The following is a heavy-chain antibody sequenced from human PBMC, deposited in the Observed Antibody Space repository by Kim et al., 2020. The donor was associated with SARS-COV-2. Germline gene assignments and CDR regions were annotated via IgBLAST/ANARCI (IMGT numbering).Heavy chain of an antibody. Sequence: GGSLRLSCAASGFTFSSYAMSWVRQAPGKGLEWVSAISGSGGSTYYADSVKGRFTISRDNSKNTLYLQMNSLRAEDTAVYYCAKSFSGWTLPLNDYWGQGTLVTVSS. CDR3: AKSFSGWTLPLNDY. V-gene: IGHV3-23*01. CDR1: GFTFSSYA. CDR2: ISGSGGST. D-gene: IGHD6-19*01. J-gene: IGHJ4*02.